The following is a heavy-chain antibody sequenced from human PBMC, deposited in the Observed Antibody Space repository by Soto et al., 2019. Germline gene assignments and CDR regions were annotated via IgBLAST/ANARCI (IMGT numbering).Heavy chain of an antibody. CDR3: VKGYCSISCPNYDPPKEFDS. D-gene: IGHD2-15*01. CDR1: VLNFKNYD. CDR2: LSYDETQA. Sequence: SLRLSCVASVLNFKNYDMHWVRQSPGKGLEWLGVLSYDETQAFYAESLGGRFTISRDNSKNTLYLQLNSLRTADMAIYYCVKGYCSISCPNYDPPKEFDSWGQGTLVTVSS. J-gene: IGHJ4*02. V-gene: IGHV3-30*14.